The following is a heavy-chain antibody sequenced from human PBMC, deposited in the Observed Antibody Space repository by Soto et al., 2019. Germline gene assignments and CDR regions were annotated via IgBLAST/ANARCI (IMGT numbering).Heavy chain of an antibody. J-gene: IGHJ6*02. V-gene: IGHV3-23*01. Sequence: VQLLDSGGGLVQPGGSLRLSCTASGFTFSSYAMSWVRQVPGKGLEWVSTISGGGGSTYYADSVKGRFTISRDNSKNTLYLQMSSLRAEDTALYYCAKMTSASYGYNYGMDVWGQGTTVTVSS. CDR2: ISGGGGST. CDR1: GFTFSSYA. CDR3: AKMTSASYGYNYGMDV. D-gene: IGHD5-18*01.